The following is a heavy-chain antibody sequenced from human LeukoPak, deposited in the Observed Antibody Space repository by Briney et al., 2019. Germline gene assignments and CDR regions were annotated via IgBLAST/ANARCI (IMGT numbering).Heavy chain of an antibody. V-gene: IGHV3-23*01. CDR1: GFTFVGNA. Sequence: PGGSLRLSCAASGFTFVGNAVTWVRQAPGKGLEWVSTISGSGDTYYADSVKGRFTISRDNSKNTLYLQMNSLRAEDTAVYYCARDHSFDAFDIWGHGTMVTVSS. J-gene: IGHJ3*02. CDR2: ISGSGDT. CDR3: ARDHSFDAFDI.